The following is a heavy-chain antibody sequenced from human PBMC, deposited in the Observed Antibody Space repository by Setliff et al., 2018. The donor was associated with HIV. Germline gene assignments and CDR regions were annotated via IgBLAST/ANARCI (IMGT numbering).Heavy chain of an antibody. CDR1: GFIFSSYS. D-gene: IGHD3-22*01. J-gene: IGHJ4*02. Sequence: PGGSLRLSCAASGFIFSSYSMNWVRQPPGKGLLWVSRINSDGSSIIYADSVKGRFTISRDNAKNTLYLQMNSLRAEDTAVYYCARDLPGDTRPSDYWGQGTLVTVSS. CDR2: INSDGSSI. CDR3: ARDLPGDTRPSDY. V-gene: IGHV3-74*01.